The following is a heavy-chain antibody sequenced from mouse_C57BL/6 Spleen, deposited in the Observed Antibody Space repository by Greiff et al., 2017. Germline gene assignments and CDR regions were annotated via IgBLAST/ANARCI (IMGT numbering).Heavy chain of an antibody. CDR1: GYSITSGYY. CDR2: ISYDGSN. D-gene: IGHD3-2*02. Sequence: DVKLQESGPGLVKPSQSLSLTCSVTGYSITSGYYWNWIRQYPGNKLEWMGYISYDGSNNYNPSLTNRIPITLDTSKNQFFLKLNTVTTEDTATYYCAIDSSGYWFAYWGQGTLVTVSA. V-gene: IGHV3-6*01. J-gene: IGHJ3*01. CDR3: AIDSSGYWFAY.